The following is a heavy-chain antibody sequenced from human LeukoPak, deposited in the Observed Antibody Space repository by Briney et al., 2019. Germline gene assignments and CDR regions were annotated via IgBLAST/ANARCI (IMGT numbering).Heavy chain of an antibody. CDR3: ARDGTAPGLYFDL. Sequence: AGGSLRLSCALSGFTFSDFWMNWVRRSPGKGLEWVASINQNGGETSYVDSVKGRFTISRDNPKNSLYLQMSSLRAEDTAVYYCARDGTAPGLYFDLWGQGTLVTVSS. D-gene: IGHD6-13*01. CDR1: GFTFSDFW. V-gene: IGHV3-7*01. CDR2: INQNGGET. J-gene: IGHJ4*01.